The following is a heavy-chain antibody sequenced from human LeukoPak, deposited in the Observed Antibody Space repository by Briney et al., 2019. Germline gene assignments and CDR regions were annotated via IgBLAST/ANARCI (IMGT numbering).Heavy chain of an antibody. CDR3: ARVSGGGRSDP. CDR1: GFTFSSYA. J-gene: IGHJ5*02. Sequence: GGSLRLSCAASGFTFSSYAISWVRQATGQGLEWMGWMNPNSGNTGYAQKFQGRVTMTRNTSISTAYMELSSLRSEDTAVYYCARVSGGGRSDPWGQGTLVTVSS. D-gene: IGHD3-16*01. V-gene: IGHV1-8*02. CDR2: MNPNSGNT.